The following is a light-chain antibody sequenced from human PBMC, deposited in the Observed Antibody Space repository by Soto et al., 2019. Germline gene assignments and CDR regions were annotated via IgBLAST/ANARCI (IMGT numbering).Light chain of an antibody. CDR2: GAT. CDR3: QQSHSTPWT. CDR1: QTISTY. Sequence: DIQMTQSPSSLSASVGDRVTITCRASQTISTYLNWYQQKPGKAPKLLIYGATSLQSGVPSRFTGSGSGTDFTLTINNLQPEDFATYHCQQSHSTPWTFGQGTKLEIK. J-gene: IGKJ1*01. V-gene: IGKV1-39*01.